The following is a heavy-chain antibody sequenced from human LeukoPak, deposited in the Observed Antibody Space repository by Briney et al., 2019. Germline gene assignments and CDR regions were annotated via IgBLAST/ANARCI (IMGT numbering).Heavy chain of an antibody. CDR3: ARRYSSSSPTDY. J-gene: IGHJ4*02. Sequence: PGGSLRLSWAASGFTFSDYYMSWIRQAPGQGLEWVSDITSGGTTIYYADSVKGRFTISRDNAKNSLYLQMNSLRAEDAAVYYCARRYSSSSPTDYWGQGTLVTASS. D-gene: IGHD6-6*01. V-gene: IGHV3-11*01. CDR1: GFTFSDYY. CDR2: ITSGGTTI.